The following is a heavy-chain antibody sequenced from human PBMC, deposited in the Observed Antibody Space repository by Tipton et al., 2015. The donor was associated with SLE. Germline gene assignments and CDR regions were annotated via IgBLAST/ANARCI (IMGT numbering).Heavy chain of an antibody. D-gene: IGHD3-22*01. V-gene: IGHV4-4*09. J-gene: IGHJ5*02. CDR2: IYTSGST. Sequence: TLSPTCTVSGGSISSYYWSWIRQPAGKGLEWIGYIYTSGSTNYNPSLKSRVTISVDTSKNQFSLKLSSVTAADTAVYYCARVDSITMISFDPWGQGTLVTVSS. CDR1: GGSISSYY. CDR3: ARVDSITMISFDP.